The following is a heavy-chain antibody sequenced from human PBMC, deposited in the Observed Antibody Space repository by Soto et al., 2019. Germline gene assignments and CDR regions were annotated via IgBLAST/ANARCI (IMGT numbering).Heavy chain of an antibody. CDR1: GFSLSSYA. CDR3: VKELGYYDSSGYYYDY. J-gene: IGHJ4*02. V-gene: IGHV3-64D*06. CDR2: ISSNGGST. Sequence: GSLRLSCSASGFSLSSYAMHWVRQAPGKGLEYVSAISSNGGSTYYADSVRGRFTISRDNSKNTLYLQMSSLRAEDTAVYYCVKELGYYDSSGYYYDYWGQGTLVTVSS. D-gene: IGHD3-22*01.